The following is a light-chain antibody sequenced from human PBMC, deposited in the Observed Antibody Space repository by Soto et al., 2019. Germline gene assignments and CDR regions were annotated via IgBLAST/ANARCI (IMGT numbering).Light chain of an antibody. CDR3: CSYAGSYGYV. V-gene: IGLV2-11*01. CDR2: DVS. J-gene: IGLJ1*01. CDR1: SSDVGGYNY. Sequence: QSVLTQPRSVSGSPGQSVTISCTGTSSDVGGYNYVSWYQQHPSKAPKLMIYDVSKRPSGVPDRFSGSKSGNTASLTISGLQAEDEADYYCCSYAGSYGYVFGTGTKLTVL.